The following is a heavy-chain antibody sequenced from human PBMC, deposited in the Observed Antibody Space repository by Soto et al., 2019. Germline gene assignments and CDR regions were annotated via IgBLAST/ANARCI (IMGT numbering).Heavy chain of an antibody. D-gene: IGHD6-6*01. Sequence: QVQLQESGPGLVKPSQTLSLTCSVSGESIISGGYYWSWIRHHPGKGLEWIGYIYDSESAYYNPSLKSRVTISMDTSKNHFAMRLSSVTAADTAVYYCARASSSSSAADYWGQGTLATVSS. CDR3: ARASSSSSAADY. CDR1: GESIISGGYY. J-gene: IGHJ4*02. V-gene: IGHV4-31*03. CDR2: IYDSESA.